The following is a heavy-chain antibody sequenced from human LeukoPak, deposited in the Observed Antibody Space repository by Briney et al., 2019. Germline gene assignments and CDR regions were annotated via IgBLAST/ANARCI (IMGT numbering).Heavy chain of an antibody. Sequence: SETLSLTCTVSGDSKSYHKWNWIRQSAGKGLEWIGCIYQSGRTNYNPSLKSRVTISVDTSKNLFSLQLRSVTAADTAVYYCANEWSAFDFWGQGTMVTVSS. D-gene: IGHD3-3*01. CDR1: GDSKSYHK. V-gene: IGHV4-59*11. J-gene: IGHJ3*01. CDR2: IYQSGRT. CDR3: ANEWSAFDF.